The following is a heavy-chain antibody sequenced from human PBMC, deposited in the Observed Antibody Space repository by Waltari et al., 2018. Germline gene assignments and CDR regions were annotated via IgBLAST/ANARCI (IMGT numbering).Heavy chain of an antibody. CDR3: ARDRGRGLYLDT. D-gene: IGHD2-15*01. CDR1: GDSVSSAFL. Sequence: QLQLQESGPGLVKPSGTLSLNCAVSGDSVSSAFLRNWVRQSPQKGLEWIGQVHGSGRTNYNPSFASRVTVSLDTSKNLFSLKMTSATAADTAVYYCARDRGRGLYLDTWGPGTLVTVSP. V-gene: IGHV4-4*02. J-gene: IGHJ5*02. CDR2: VHGSGRT.